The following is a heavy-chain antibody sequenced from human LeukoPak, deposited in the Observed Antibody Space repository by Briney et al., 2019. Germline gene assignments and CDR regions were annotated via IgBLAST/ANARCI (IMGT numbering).Heavy chain of an antibody. V-gene: IGHV4-61*08. J-gene: IGHJ4*02. CDR1: GGSISSGGYY. CDR2: IYYSGST. D-gene: IGHD5-18*01. CDR3: ARHALRGYSYGYNY. Sequence: SETLSLTCAVSGGSISSGGYYWSWIRQPPGKGLEWIGYIYYSGSTNYNPSLKSRVTISINTSKNQFSLKLSSVTAADTAVYYCARHALRGYSYGYNYWGQGTLVTVSS.